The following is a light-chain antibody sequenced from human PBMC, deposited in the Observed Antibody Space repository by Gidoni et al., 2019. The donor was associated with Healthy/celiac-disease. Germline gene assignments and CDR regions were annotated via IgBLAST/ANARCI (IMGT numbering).Light chain of an antibody. CDR3: YSTDSSGNQAGV. J-gene: IGLJ1*01. CDR1: ALPKKY. V-gene: IGLV3-10*01. Sequence: SYELTQPPSVSVSPGQTARITCSGAALPKKYAYWYQQKSGQAPVLVIYEDSKRPSGIPERFSGSSSGTMATLTISGAQVEDEADYYCYSTDSSGNQAGVFGTGTNVTVL. CDR2: EDS.